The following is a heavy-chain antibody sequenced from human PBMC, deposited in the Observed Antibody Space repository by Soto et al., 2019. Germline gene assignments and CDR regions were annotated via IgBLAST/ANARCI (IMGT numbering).Heavy chain of an antibody. CDR1: GFTFSSYA. Sequence: GGSLRLSCAASGFTFSSYAMSWVRQAPGKGLEWVSAISGSGGSTYYADSVKGRFTISRDNSKNTLYLQMNSLRAEDTAVYYCAKVQIPSTVTTLPYYFDYWGQGTLVTVSS. D-gene: IGHD4-17*01. CDR3: AKVQIPSTVTTLPYYFDY. V-gene: IGHV3-23*01. CDR2: ISGSGGST. J-gene: IGHJ4*02.